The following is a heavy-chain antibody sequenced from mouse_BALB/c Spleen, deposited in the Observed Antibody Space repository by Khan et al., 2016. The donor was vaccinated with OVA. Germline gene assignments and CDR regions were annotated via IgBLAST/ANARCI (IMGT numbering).Heavy chain of an antibody. Sequence: EVQLQESGPGLVKPSQSLSLTCTVTGYSITSDYAWNCIRQFPGNKLEWMGYINYSGNTRFNPSLNSRASITRDTSKNQFFLQLNSVTTEDTATYYCAKRDYYHYDAFHYWGQGTLVTVSA. J-gene: IGHJ3*01. CDR2: INYSGNT. CDR3: AKRDYYHYDAFHY. D-gene: IGHD2-4*01. V-gene: IGHV3-2*02. CDR1: GYSITSDYA.